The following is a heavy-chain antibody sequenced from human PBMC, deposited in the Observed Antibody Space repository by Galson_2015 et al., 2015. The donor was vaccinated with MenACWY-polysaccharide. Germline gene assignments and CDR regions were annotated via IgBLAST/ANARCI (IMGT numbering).Heavy chain of an antibody. CDR3: ARACETFSTYPACGH. J-gene: IGHJ4*02. D-gene: IGHD4-11*01. CDR2: ISSDGTYE. V-gene: IGHV3-30*03. CDR1: GFTFSSYG. Sequence: SLRLSCAASGFTFSSYGMHWVRQAPGKGLEWVAVISSDGTYENYADSVRGRFTISRDNSKNTLYLQMNSLRAEDTAVFYCARACETFSTYPACGHWGQGTLVTVSS.